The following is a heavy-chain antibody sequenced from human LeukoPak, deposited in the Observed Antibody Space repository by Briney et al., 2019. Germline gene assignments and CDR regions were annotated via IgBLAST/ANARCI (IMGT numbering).Heavy chain of an antibody. V-gene: IGHV1-8*01. CDR2: MNPNSGNT. J-gene: IGHJ4*02. CDR3: ARGHQLDLEDY. D-gene: IGHD1-7*01. CDR1: GYTFTSYD. Sequence: AAVKVSCKASGYTFTSYDINWVRQANGQGLEWMGWMNPNSGNTGYAQKFQRRVTMTRNTSISTAYMELSSLRSEETAVYYCARGHQLDLEDYWGQGTLVTVSS.